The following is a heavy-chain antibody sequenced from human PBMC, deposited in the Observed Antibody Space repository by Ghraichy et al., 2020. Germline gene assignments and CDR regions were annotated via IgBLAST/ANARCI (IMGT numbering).Heavy chain of an antibody. CDR2: IHYTEST. D-gene: IGHD2-21*02. Sequence: SETLSLTCSVSGDSVSSGGYYWTWIRQSPGEGLEWIGYIHYTESTYYNPSLKSRLIISLDTSKNQFSMKLTSVTAADTAVYYCGRWGDRGKVVVTAIYYWCQGTLVTVSS. CDR3: GRWGDRGKVVVTAIYY. CDR1: GDSVSSGGYY. V-gene: IGHV4-30-4*01. J-gene: IGHJ4*02.